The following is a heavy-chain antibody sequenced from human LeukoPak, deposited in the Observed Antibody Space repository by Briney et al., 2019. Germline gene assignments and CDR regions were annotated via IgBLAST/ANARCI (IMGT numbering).Heavy chain of an antibody. V-gene: IGHV3-15*01. CDR2: IKSKIDGGTT. D-gene: IGHD2-21*02. CDR3: TTEFLRAYCGGDCTSY. CDR1: GFTSTNAW. J-gene: IGHJ4*02. Sequence: GGSLRLSCAASGFTSTNAWMIWVRQAPGKGLEWVGRIKSKIDGGTTDYAAPVKGRFTISRDDSKNTLYLQMNSLKTEDTAVYYCTTEFLRAYCGGDCTSYWGQGTLVTVSS.